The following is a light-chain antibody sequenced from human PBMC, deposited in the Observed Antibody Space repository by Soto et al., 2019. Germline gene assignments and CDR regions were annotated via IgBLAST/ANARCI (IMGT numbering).Light chain of an antibody. CDR1: SSDVGKYDY. Sequence: QSALTQPPSASGSPGQSVTISCTGTSSDVGKYDYVSWFQHHPGKAPKLIIYEVSHRPSGISNRFSGSKSGNTASLTISGLQPDDESDYYCSSYRSSSTPVFGGGTKLTVL. CDR3: SSYRSSSTPV. CDR2: EVS. V-gene: IGLV2-14*01. J-gene: IGLJ3*02.